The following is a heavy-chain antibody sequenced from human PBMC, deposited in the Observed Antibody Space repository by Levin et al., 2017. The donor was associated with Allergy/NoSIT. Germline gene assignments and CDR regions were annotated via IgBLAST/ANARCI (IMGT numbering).Heavy chain of an antibody. J-gene: IGHJ4*02. D-gene: IGHD3-10*01. CDR2: ISGSGGST. CDR3: AKVAGYYYGSGSYNYFDY. Sequence: SGGSLRLSCAASGFTFSSYAMSWVRQAPGKGLEWVSAISGSGGSTYYADSVKGRFTISRDNAKNTLYLQMNSLRAEDTAVYYCAKVAGYYYGSGSYNYFDYWGQGTLVTVSS. CDR1: GFTFSSYA. V-gene: IGHV3-23*01.